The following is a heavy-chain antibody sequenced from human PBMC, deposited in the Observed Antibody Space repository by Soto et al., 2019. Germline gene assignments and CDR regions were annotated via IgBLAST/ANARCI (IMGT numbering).Heavy chain of an antibody. CDR1: GGSFSGYY. J-gene: IGHJ4*02. CDR3: ARGRTYYGSGSYGANFDY. D-gene: IGHD3-10*01. CDR2: INHSGST. V-gene: IGHV4-34*01. Sequence: ETLSLTCAVYGGSFSGYYWSWIRQPPGKGLEWIGEINHSGSTNYNPSLKSRVTISVDTSKNQFSLKLSSVTAADTAVYYCARGRTYYGSGSYGANFDYWGQGTLVTVSS.